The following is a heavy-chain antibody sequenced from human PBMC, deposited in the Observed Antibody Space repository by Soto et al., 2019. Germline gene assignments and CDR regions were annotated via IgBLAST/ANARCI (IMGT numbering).Heavy chain of an antibody. Sequence: GESLKISCKGSGYSFTSYWIGWVRQMPGKGLEWMGIIYPGDSDTRYSPSFQGQVTISADKSISTAYLQWSSLKASDTAMYYCARTAAAGKYYYGVDVWGQGATVTVSS. J-gene: IGHJ6*02. CDR2: IYPGDSDT. D-gene: IGHD6-13*01. CDR3: ARTAAAGKYYYGVDV. CDR1: GYSFTSYW. V-gene: IGHV5-51*01.